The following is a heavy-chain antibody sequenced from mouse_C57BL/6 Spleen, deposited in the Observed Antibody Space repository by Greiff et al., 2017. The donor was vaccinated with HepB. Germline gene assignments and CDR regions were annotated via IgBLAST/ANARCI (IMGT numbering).Heavy chain of an antibody. CDR1: GYTFTDYE. CDR2: IDPETGGT. D-gene: IGHD1-1*01. V-gene: IGHV1-15*01. Sequence: VQLQQSGAELVRPGASVTLSCKASGYTFTDYEMHWVKQTPVHGLEWIGAIDPETGGTAYNQKFKGKAILTADKSSSTAYMELRSLTSEDSAVYYGTGGGIYYYGSSRYFDVWGTGTTVTVSS. J-gene: IGHJ1*03. CDR3: TGGGIYYYGSSRYFDV.